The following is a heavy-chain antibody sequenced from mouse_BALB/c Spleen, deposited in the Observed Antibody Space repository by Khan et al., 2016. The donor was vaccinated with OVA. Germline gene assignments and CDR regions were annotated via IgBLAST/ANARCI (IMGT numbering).Heavy chain of an antibody. D-gene: IGHD1-1*01. Sequence: VRLQQSGPGLVKPSQSLSLTCTVTGYSITTDYAWNWIRQFPGNKLEWMGFISYSGNTKYNPSLKSRISISRDTSTNQFFLQLKSVTTEDTARYYCARVYGGDFDYWGQGTTLTVSS. J-gene: IGHJ2*01. CDR2: ISYSGNT. CDR3: ARVYGGDFDY. V-gene: IGHV3-2*02. CDR1: GYSITTDYA.